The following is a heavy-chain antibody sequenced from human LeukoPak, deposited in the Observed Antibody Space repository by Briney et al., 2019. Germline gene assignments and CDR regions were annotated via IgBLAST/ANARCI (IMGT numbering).Heavy chain of an antibody. V-gene: IGHV1-2*02. CDR3: ARVPIRPHIVVVTAIFDY. CDR2: INPNSGGT. J-gene: IGHJ4*02. D-gene: IGHD2-21*02. CDR1: GYTFTGYY. Sequence: ASVTVSCTASGYTFTGYYMHWVRQAPGQGLEWMGWINPNSGGTNYAQKFQGRVTMTRDTSISTAYMELSRLRSDDTAVYYCARVPIRPHIVVVTAIFDYWGQGTLVTVSS.